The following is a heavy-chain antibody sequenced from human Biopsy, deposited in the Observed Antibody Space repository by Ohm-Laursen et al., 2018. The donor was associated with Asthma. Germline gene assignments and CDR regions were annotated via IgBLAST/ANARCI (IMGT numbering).Heavy chain of an antibody. CDR3: AKDRVAGRSYYFDY. CDR1: GFTFSHYN. J-gene: IGHJ4*02. CDR2: ITDTSRYI. V-gene: IGHV3-21*01. D-gene: IGHD6-13*01. Sequence: SLRLSCAASGFTFSHYNMNWVRQAPGKGLEWVSSITDTSRYIKYADSVKGRFTISRGNAKNSLYLQMNSLRAEDTAVYYCAKDRVAGRSYYFDYWGQGSLVSVSS.